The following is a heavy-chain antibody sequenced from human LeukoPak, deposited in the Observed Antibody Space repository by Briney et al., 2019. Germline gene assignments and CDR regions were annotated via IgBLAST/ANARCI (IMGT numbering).Heavy chain of an antibody. CDR2: ISSSGSTI. CDR3: ARLRFTIFGVVRYYMDV. V-gene: IGHV3-11*01. D-gene: IGHD3-3*01. Sequence: GGSLRLSCAASGFTFSDYYMSWIRQAPGKGLEWVSYISSSGSTIYYADSVKGRFTISRGNAKNSLYLQMNSLRAEDTAVYYCARLRFTIFGVVRYYMDVWGKGTTVTVSS. J-gene: IGHJ6*03. CDR1: GFTFSDYY.